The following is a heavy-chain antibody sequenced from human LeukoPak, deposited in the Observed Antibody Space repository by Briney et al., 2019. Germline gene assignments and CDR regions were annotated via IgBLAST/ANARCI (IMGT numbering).Heavy chain of an antibody. D-gene: IGHD3-22*01. CDR2: ISYDGSNK. J-gene: IGHJ4*02. CDR3: ASSHALYDSSGYYGD. CDR1: GFTFSSYA. V-gene: IGHV3-30-3*01. Sequence: GRSLRLSCAASGFTFSSYAMYWVRQAPGKGLEWVAVISYDGSNKYYADSVKGRFTISRDNSKNTLYLQMNSLRAEDTAVYYCASSHALYDSSGYYGDWGQGTLVTISS.